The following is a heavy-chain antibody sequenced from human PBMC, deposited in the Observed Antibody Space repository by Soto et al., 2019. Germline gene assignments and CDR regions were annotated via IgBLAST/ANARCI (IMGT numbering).Heavy chain of an antibody. J-gene: IGHJ4*02. CDR3: ASAPPNRSGGSCYRYFDY. CDR2: IYYSGST. D-gene: IGHD2-15*01. CDR1: RGSVSSGGDY. V-gene: IGHV4-31*03. Sequence: SLSLTCSVSRGSVSSGGDYWSWIRQHPGKGLEWIGYIYYSGSTYYNPSLKSRVTISVDTSKNQFSLKLSSVTAADTAVYYCASAPPNRSGGSCYRYFDYWGQGTLVTVSS.